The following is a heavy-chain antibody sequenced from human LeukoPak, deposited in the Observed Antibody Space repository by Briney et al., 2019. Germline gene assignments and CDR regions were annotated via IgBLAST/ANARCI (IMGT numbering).Heavy chain of an antibody. J-gene: IGHJ4*02. Sequence: GGSLTLSCAASGFTFSSYWMSWVRQAPGKGLEWVANIKQDGSEKYYVDSVKGRFTISRDNAKNSLYLQMNSLRAEDTAVYYCARGRYCSGGSCYHYWGQGTLVTVSS. CDR1: GFTFSSYW. D-gene: IGHD2-15*01. CDR3: ARGRYCSGGSCYHY. V-gene: IGHV3-7*01. CDR2: IKQDGSEK.